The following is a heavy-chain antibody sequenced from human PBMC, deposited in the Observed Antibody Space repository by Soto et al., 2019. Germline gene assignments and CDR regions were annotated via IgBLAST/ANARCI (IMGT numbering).Heavy chain of an antibody. CDR2: IKGDGSSL. V-gene: IGHV3-74*01. Sequence: EVKVVESGGGLVQPGGSLRLSCAASGFTFTTYWMHWVRQVPGKGLVWVSRIKGDGSSLSYADSVRGRFTISRDNVENTVYLQMGSLRADDTAVYYCARGLKNYYGVDVWGQGTTVNVSS. CDR3: ARGLKNYYGVDV. CDR1: GFTFTTYW. J-gene: IGHJ6*02.